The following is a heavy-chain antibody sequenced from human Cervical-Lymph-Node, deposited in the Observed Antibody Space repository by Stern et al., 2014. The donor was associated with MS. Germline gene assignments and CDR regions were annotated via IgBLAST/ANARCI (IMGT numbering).Heavy chain of an antibody. CDR1: GLTFSNYS. Sequence: VQLVESGGGVVQPGRSLRLSCATSGLTFSNYSMNWVRQAPGKGLEWVAVRSYEGSHKNDVESVKGRFTISRDNSKNTLYLQMNSLRPEDTAVYYCVLVDTVMDRAFDSWGQGTLVTVSS. J-gene: IGHJ4*02. D-gene: IGHD5-18*01. CDR3: VLVDTVMDRAFDS. V-gene: IGHV3-30*03. CDR2: RSYEGSHK.